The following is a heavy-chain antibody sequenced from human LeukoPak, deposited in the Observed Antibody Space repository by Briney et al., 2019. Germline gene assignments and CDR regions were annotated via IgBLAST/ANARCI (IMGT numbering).Heavy chain of an antibody. V-gene: IGHV3-15*01. D-gene: IGHD5-18*01. CDR3: TTAGRIQLWFSS. CDR2: IKSKTDGGTT. Sequence: GRSLRLSCAASGFTFSNAWMSWVRQAPGKGLEWVGRIKSKTDGGTTDYAAPVKGRFTISRDDSKNTLYLQMNSLKTEDTAVYYCTTAGRIQLWFSSWGQGTLVTVSS. J-gene: IGHJ4*02. CDR1: GFTFSNAW.